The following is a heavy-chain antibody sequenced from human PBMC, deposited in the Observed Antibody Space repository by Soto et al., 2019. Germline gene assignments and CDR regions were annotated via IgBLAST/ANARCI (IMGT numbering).Heavy chain of an antibody. CDR1: GYAFPTYG. J-gene: IGHJ4*02. D-gene: IGHD1-1*01. CDR2: ISAHNGNT. V-gene: IGHV1-18*01. Sequence: QVHLVQSGAEVKKPGASVKVSCQGSGYAFPTYGITWVRQAPGQGLEWMGWISAHNGNTNYAQKLQGRVTVTRDTSTSTAYMELRRRRYDDTAVYYCARGRYGDYWGQGALVTVSS. CDR3: ARGRYGDY.